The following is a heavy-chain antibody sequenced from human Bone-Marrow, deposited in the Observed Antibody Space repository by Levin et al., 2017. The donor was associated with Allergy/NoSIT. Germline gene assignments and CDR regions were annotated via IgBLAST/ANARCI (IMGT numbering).Heavy chain of an antibody. CDR3: ARTVTTVTEADY. V-gene: IGHV5-51*01. Sequence: GGSLRLSCKGSGYSFTSFRIGWVRQMPGKGLEWMGIIYPSDSDTRYSPSFQGQVTISVDKSISTAYLQWSSLKASDTAMYYCARTVTTVTEADYWGQGTLVTVSS. J-gene: IGHJ4*02. CDR2: IYPSDSDT. D-gene: IGHD4-17*01. CDR1: GYSFTSFR.